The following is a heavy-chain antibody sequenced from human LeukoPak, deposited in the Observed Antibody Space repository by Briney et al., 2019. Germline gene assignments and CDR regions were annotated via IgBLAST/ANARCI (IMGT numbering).Heavy chain of an antibody. CDR1: GGSISSSSYY. J-gene: IGHJ4*02. CDR3: ARPYYDILTGYYYDDY. CDR2: IYYSGST. V-gene: IGHV4-39*01. D-gene: IGHD3-9*01. Sequence: PSETLSLTCTVSGGSISSSSYYWGWIRQPPGKGLEWIGSIYYSGSTYYNPSLKSRVTISVDTSKNQFSLKLSSVAAADTAVYYCARPYYDILTGYYYDDYWGQGTLVTVSS.